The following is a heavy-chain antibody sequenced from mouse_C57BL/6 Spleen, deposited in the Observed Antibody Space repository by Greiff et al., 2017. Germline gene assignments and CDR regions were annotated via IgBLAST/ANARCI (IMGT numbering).Heavy chain of an antibody. D-gene: IGHD2-3*01. J-gene: IGHJ3*01. CDR3: AKGYDGYLAWFAY. V-gene: IGHV1-82*01. Sequence: ESGPELVKPGASVKISCKASGYAFSSSWMNWVKQRPGKGLEWIGRIYPGDGDTNYNGKFKGKATLTADKSSSTAYMQLSSLTSEDSAVYFCAKGYDGYLAWFAYWGQGTLVTVSA. CDR2: IYPGDGDT. CDR1: GYAFSSSW.